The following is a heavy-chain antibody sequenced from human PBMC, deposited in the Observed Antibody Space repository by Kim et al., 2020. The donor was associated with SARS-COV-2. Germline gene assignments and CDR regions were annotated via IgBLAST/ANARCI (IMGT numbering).Heavy chain of an antibody. V-gene: IGHV3-73*01. J-gene: IGHJ3*02. CDR2: IRSNANSYAT. Sequence: GGSLRLSCAASGFSFSDYAMHWVRQASGKGLEWVGRIRSNANSYATTYAATGKGRFTISRDDSKKAAYLQMNSLKHEDTAVYYCTRVAGTAVAFWDAYDSWGQGTMVTVSS. D-gene: IGHD2-15*01. CDR3: TRVAGTAVAFWDAYDS. CDR1: GFSFSDYA.